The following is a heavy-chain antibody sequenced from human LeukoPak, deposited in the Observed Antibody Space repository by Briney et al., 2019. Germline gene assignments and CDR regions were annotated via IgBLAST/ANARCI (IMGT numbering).Heavy chain of an antibody. CDR2: INPNSGGT. D-gene: IGHD3-22*01. V-gene: IGHV1-2*02. CDR1: GYTFTGYY. CDR3: VDSSGYSSDAFDI. J-gene: IGHJ3*02. Sequence: GASVKVSCKASGYTFTGYYTHWVRQAPGQGLEWMGWINPNSGGTNYAQKFQGRVTMTRDTSISTAYMELSRLRSDDTAVYYCVDSSGYSSDAFDIWGQGTMVTVSS.